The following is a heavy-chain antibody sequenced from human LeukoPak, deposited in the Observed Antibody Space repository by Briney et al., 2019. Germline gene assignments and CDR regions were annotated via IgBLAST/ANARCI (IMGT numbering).Heavy chain of an antibody. J-gene: IGHJ4*02. Sequence: PSETLSLTCAVYGGSFSGYYWSWIRQPPGKGLEWIGEINHSGSTNYSPSLKSRVTISVDTSKNQFSLKLSSVTAADTAVYYCARCRYYYDSGGYSSPFDYWGQGTLVTVSS. D-gene: IGHD3-22*01. CDR1: GGSFSGYY. CDR2: INHSGST. V-gene: IGHV4-34*01. CDR3: ARCRYYYDSGGYSSPFDY.